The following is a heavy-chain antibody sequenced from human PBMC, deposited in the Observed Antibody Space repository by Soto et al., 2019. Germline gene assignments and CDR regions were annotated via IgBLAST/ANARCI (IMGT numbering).Heavy chain of an antibody. Sequence: PGGSLRPSCAASGFTFSSYAMHWVRQAPGKGLEWVAVISYDGSNKYYADSVKGRFTISRDNSKNTLYLQMNSLRAEDTAVYYCARVMVRGVIADRYYYGMDVWGQGTTVTVSS. V-gene: IGHV3-30-3*01. CDR1: GFTFSSYA. CDR2: ISYDGSNK. D-gene: IGHD3-10*01. CDR3: ARVMVRGVIADRYYYGMDV. J-gene: IGHJ6*02.